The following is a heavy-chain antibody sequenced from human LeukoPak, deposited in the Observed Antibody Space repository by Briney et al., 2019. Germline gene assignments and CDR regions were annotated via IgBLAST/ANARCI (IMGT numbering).Heavy chain of an antibody. V-gene: IGHV3-23*01. CDR2: ISAGSEDS. J-gene: IGHJ6*02. CDR3: ARTIAQYSNTWLYYYYGLDV. CDR1: GFTFGGYA. D-gene: IGHD1-7*01. Sequence: GGSQRLSCVASGFTFGGYAMSWVRQAPGKGLEWVSSISAGSEDSYYADSVKGRFTISRDNSKSTLCLQVNSLRADDTAVYYCARTIAQYSNTWLYYYYGLDVWGQGTTVTVSS.